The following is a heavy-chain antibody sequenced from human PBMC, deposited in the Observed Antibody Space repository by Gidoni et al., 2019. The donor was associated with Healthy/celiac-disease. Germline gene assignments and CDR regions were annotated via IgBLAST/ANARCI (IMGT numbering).Heavy chain of an antibody. CDR3: AKDRDSSGWADY. Sequence: QVQLVESGGGVVQPGRSLSLSCAASGFPFSSYGMHWVRQAPGKGLEWVAVISYDGRNKYYADSVKGRFTISRDNSKNTLYLQMNSLRAEDTAVYHCAKDRDSSGWADYWGQGTLVTVSS. D-gene: IGHD6-19*01. CDR2: ISYDGRNK. J-gene: IGHJ4*02. V-gene: IGHV3-30*18. CDR1: GFPFSSYG.